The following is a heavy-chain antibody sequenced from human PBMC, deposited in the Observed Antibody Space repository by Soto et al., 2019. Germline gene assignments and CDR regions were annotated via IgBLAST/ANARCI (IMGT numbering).Heavy chain of an antibody. CDR1: GYTFTSYA. J-gene: IGHJ4*02. Sequence: QVQLVQSGAEVKKPGASVKVSCKASGYTFTSYAMHWVRQAPGQRLEWMGWINAGNGNTKYSQKFQGRVTITRDTSASTVYMELSSLRSEDTAVYYCARDLRYSGSYLFDYWGQGTLVTVSS. V-gene: IGHV1-3*01. D-gene: IGHD1-26*01. CDR2: INAGNGNT. CDR3: ARDLRYSGSYLFDY.